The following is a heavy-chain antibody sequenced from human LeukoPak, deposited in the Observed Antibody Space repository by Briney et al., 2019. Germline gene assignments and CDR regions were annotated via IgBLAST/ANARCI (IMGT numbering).Heavy chain of an antibody. Sequence: ASMKVSCKSSGFTFTDYYIHWVRQAPGQGLEWMGYIGPHSSATSSPQEFQGRVTMTRDTSMSTAYMELTRLTSDDTAVYYCAREGNGLLSKDFDFWGQGTLVTVSS. D-gene: IGHD2/OR15-2a*01. CDR1: GFTFTDYY. J-gene: IGHJ4*02. CDR3: AREGNGLLSKDFDF. CDR2: IGPHSSAT. V-gene: IGHV1-2*02.